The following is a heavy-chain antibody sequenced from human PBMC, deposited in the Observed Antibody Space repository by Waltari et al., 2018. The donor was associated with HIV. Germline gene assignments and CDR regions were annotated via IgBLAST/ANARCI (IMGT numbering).Heavy chain of an antibody. CDR3: ARDVWQQQLEWANDAFDI. Sequence: QVQLVQSGAEVKKPGASVKVSCKASGYTFTSYGISWVRQDPGQGLEWMGWISAYNGNTNYAQKLQGRVTMTTDTSTSTAYMELRSLRSDDTAVYYCARDVWQQQLEWANDAFDIWGQGTMVTVSS. CDR1: GYTFTSYG. J-gene: IGHJ3*02. V-gene: IGHV1-18*01. CDR2: ISAYNGNT. D-gene: IGHD6-13*01.